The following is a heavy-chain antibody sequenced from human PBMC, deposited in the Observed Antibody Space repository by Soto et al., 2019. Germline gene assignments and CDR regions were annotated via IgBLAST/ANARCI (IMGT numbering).Heavy chain of an antibody. CDR1: GGTFGNYV. J-gene: IGHJ2*01. D-gene: IGHD3-10*01. Sequence: QVPLVQSGAEVKKPGSSVKVSCKTSGGTFGNYVISWVRRAPGQGLEWMGRIIPSLKTTNYAQNFQGRVTITADKSTNTAYMEATSLTSEDTAVYYCARGPPYFYGSGPWYFDIWGRGTLVTVSS. V-gene: IGHV1-69*08. CDR3: ARGPPYFYGSGPWYFDI. CDR2: IIPSLKTT.